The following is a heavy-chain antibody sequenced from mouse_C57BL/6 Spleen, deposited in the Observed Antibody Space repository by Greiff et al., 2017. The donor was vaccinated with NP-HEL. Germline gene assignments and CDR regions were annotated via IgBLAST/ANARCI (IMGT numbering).Heavy chain of an antibody. CDR2: ISYDGSN. V-gene: IGHV3-6*01. CDR3: ATYYDGYYVWFAY. D-gene: IGHD2-3*01. Sequence: EVQLQQSGPGLVKPSQSLSLTCSVTGYSITSGYYWNWIRQFPGNKLEWMGYISYDGSNNYNPSLKNRISITRDTSKNQFFLKLNSVTTEDTATYYCATYYDGYYVWFAYWGQGTLVTVSA. J-gene: IGHJ3*01. CDR1: GYSITSGYY.